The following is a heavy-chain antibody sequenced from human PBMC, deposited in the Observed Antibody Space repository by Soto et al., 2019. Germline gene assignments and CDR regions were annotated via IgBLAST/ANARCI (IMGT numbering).Heavy chain of an antibody. CDR2: MDPNSGDT. V-gene: IGHV1-8*01. D-gene: IGHD7-27*01. CDR1: GYSFTSYD. J-gene: IGHJ4*02. Sequence: QVQLVQSGAEVKKPGASVKVSCKASGYSFTSYDINWMRQATGQGLEWMGWMDPNSGDTGYAQKFQGRVIMTRDTSISTAYMELSSLRSEDTALYYCARNRRNTGDFDYWGPGTLVTVSS. CDR3: ARNRRNTGDFDY.